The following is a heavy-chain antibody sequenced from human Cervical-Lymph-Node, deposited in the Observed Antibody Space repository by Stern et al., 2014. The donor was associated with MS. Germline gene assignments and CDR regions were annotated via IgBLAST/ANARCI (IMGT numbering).Heavy chain of an antibody. CDR3: ARVLSLATSDS. D-gene: IGHD1-1*01. V-gene: IGHV1-46*01. CDR2: FNPSGGKT. CDR1: GYTFTTYY. J-gene: IGHJ4*02. Sequence: DQLVESGAEIRKPGASVKISCEASGYTFTTYYMHWVRQAPGQGLEWVALFNPSGGKTTYARRFQGRVTVTGDTSTSTVYMELTGLRSEDTAVYYCARVLSLATSDSWGQGTLVIVSS.